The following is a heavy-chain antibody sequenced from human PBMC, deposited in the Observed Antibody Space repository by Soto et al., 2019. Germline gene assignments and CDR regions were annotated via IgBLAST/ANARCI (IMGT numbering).Heavy chain of an antibody. CDR1: GYTFTSYG. CDR2: INAGNGNT. CDR3: ATGKQRITIFGVVSSWFDP. D-gene: IGHD3-3*01. Sequence: ASVKVSCKASGYTFTSYGISWVRQAPGQGLEWMGWINAGNGNTKYSQKFQGRVTITRDTSASTAYMELSSLRSEDTAVYYCATGKQRITIFGVVSSWFDPWGQGTLVTVSS. J-gene: IGHJ5*02. V-gene: IGHV1-3*01.